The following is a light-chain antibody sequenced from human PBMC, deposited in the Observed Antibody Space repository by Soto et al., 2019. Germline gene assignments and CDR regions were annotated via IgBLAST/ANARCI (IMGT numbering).Light chain of an antibody. CDR1: SSDVGSYNL. CDR3: CSYAGSSTLV. J-gene: IGLJ1*01. V-gene: IGLV2-23*01. Sequence: QSVLAQPASVSGSPGQSITISCTGTSSDVGSYNLVSWYQQHPGKAPKLLIYEGSKRPSGVSNRFSGSKSGNTASLTISGLQAEDEADYYCCSYAGSSTLVFGTGTKVTGL. CDR2: EGS.